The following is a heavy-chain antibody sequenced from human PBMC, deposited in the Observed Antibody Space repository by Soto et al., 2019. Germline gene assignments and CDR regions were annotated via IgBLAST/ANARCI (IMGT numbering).Heavy chain of an antibody. V-gene: IGHV1-69*13. CDR2: IIPITDTT. CDR3: ARGPDRSVFYLLEI. J-gene: IGHJ4*02. CDR1: GGTFSNYS. Sequence: SVKVSCKASGGTFSNYSVSWVRQAPGQGLEWMGGIIPITDTTNYAQKFQGRVTITADESATTVYMELSSLRSDDTAIYYCARGPDRSVFYLLEIWGRGPGVTVPS. D-gene: IGHD3-3*01.